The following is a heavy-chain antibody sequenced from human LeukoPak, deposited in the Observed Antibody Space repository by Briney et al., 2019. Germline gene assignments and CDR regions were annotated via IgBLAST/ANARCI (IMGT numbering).Heavy chain of an antibody. D-gene: IGHD2-21*01. Sequence: AASVKVSCKASGGTFSSYAISWVRQAPGQGLEWMGGIIPIFGTANYAQKFQGRVTITADESTSTAYMELSSLRSEDTAVYYCARDYSRQDNWFDPWGQGALVTVSS. J-gene: IGHJ5*02. CDR3: ARDYSRQDNWFDP. CDR2: IIPIFGTA. V-gene: IGHV1-69*13. CDR1: GGTFSSYA.